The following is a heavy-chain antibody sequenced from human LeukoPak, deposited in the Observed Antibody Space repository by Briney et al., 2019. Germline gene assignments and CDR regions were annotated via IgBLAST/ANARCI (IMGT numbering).Heavy chain of an antibody. CDR3: ARYFWGYSGKYYYMDV. CDR2: IKQDGSEK. J-gene: IGHJ6*03. V-gene: IGHV3-7*01. D-gene: IGHD3-3*01. Sequence: GGSLRLSCAASGFTFSSYWMSWVRQAPGKGLEWVANIKQDGSEKYYVDSVKGRFTISRDNAKNSLYLQMNSLRAEDTAVYYCARYFWGYSGKYYYMDVWGKGTTVTVSS. CDR1: GFTFSSYW.